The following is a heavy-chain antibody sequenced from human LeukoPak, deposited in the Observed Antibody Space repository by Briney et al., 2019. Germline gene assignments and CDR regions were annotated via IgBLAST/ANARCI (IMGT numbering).Heavy chain of an antibody. V-gene: IGHV4-61*02. CDR2: IYASGST. D-gene: IGHD3-3*01. CDR3: ARSTYYDSRNFDY. Sequence: SETVSLTCTVSGGSISSGSYYWSWIRQPAGKGLEWIGRIYASGSTNYNPSLKSRVTISVDTSKNQFSLKLSSVTAADTAVYYCARSTYYDSRNFDYWGQGTLVTVSS. J-gene: IGHJ4*02. CDR1: GGSISSGSYY.